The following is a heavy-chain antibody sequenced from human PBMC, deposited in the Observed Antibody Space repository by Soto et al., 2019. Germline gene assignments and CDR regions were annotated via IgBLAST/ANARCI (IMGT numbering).Heavy chain of an antibody. D-gene: IGHD3-22*01. Sequence: ASVKVSCKASGYTFTSYAIHWVRQAPGQRLEWMGWINAGNGNTKYSQKFQGRVTITRDTSASTAYMELSSLRSGDTAVYYCARASNYYDSSGYRYWGQGTLVTVSS. V-gene: IGHV1-3*01. CDR2: INAGNGNT. CDR1: GYTFTSYA. J-gene: IGHJ4*02. CDR3: ARASNYYDSSGYRY.